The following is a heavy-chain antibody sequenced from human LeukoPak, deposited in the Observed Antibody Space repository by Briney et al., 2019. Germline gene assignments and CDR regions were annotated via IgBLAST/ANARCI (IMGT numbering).Heavy chain of an antibody. J-gene: IGHJ6*02. Sequence: ASVKVSCKASGYTFTSYGISWVRQAPGQGLEWMGWISAYNGNTSYAQKLQGRVTMTTDTSTSTAYMELRSLRSDDTAVYYCARVYYDFWTYYYGMDVWGQGTTVTVSS. V-gene: IGHV1-18*01. D-gene: IGHD3-3*01. CDR1: GYTFTSYG. CDR3: ARVYYDFWTYYYGMDV. CDR2: ISAYNGNT.